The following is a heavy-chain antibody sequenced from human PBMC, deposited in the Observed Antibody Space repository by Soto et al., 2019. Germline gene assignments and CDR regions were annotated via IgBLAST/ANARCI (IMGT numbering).Heavy chain of an antibody. J-gene: IGHJ4*02. D-gene: IGHD3-22*01. CDR1: GFPFSSYA. V-gene: IGHV3-23*01. CDR2: ISGSGGST. Sequence: SLRLSCAASGFPFSSYAMSWVRQAPGKGLEWVSAISGSGGSTYYADSVKGRFTISRDNSKNTLYLQMNSLRAEDTAVYYCAKGAYDSSGYLDYWGQGTLVTVSS. CDR3: AKGAYDSSGYLDY.